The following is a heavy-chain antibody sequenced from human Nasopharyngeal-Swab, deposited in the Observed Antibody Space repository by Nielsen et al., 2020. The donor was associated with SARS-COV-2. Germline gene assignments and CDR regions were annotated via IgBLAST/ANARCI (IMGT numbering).Heavy chain of an antibody. J-gene: IGHJ3*02. CDR3: ARHANYDYVWGSYRPHDAFDI. D-gene: IGHD3-16*02. V-gene: IGHV4-59*08. CDR2: IYYSGST. CDR1: VGSISRYY. Sequence: SGTLSLTCTFSVGSISRYYWTWIRQPPGMRLEWFGDIYYSGSTIYNPSLKSRVTISVDTSKNQFSLMLSSVSAADTAVYYCARHANYDYVWGSYRPHDAFDIWGQGTMVTVSS.